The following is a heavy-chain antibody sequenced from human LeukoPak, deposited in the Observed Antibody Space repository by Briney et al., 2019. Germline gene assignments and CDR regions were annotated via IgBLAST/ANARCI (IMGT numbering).Heavy chain of an antibody. V-gene: IGHV4-34*01. CDR2: INHSGST. Sequence: SETLSLTCAVYGGSFSGYYWSWIRQPPGKGLEWIGEINHSGSTNYNPSLKSRVTISVDTSKNQFSLKLSSVTAADAAVYYCATGSGSYWGKGTTVTVSS. D-gene: IGHD3-10*01. CDR1: GGSFSGYY. CDR3: ATGSGSY. J-gene: IGHJ6*04.